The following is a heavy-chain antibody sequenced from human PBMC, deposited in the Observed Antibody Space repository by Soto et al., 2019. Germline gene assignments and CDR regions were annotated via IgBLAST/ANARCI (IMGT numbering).Heavy chain of an antibody. CDR3: ASVRRGGYDSLRYYYGMDV. CDR1: GGSISSSSYY. J-gene: IGHJ6*02. Sequence: SETLSLTCTVSGGSISSSSYYWGWIRQPPGKGLEWIGSIYYSGSTYYNPSLKSRVTISVDTSKNQFSLKLSSVTAADKAVYYCASVRRGGYDSLRYYYGMDVWGQGTTVTVSS. V-gene: IGHV4-39*01. CDR2: IYYSGST. D-gene: IGHD5-12*01.